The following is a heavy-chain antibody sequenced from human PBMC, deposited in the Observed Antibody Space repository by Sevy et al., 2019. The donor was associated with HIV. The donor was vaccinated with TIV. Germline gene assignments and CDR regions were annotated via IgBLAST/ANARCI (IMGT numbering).Heavy chain of an antibody. D-gene: IGHD5-18*01. V-gene: IGHV3-11*06. Sequence: GGSLRLSCAASGFTFSDYYMSWIRQAPGKGLEWVSYISSSSSYTNYAVSVKGRFTISRDNAKNALYLQMNSLRAEDTAVYYCARRVAGTAMPSDYYYYMDVWGKGTTVTVSS. CDR3: ARRVAGTAMPSDYYYYMDV. CDR1: GFTFSDYY. J-gene: IGHJ6*03. CDR2: ISSSSSYT.